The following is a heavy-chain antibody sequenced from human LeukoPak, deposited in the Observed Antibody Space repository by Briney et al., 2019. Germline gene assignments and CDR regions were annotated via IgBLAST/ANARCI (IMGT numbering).Heavy chain of an antibody. Sequence: GASVKVSCKASGYTFSNYYMHWVRQAPGQGLEWMGWINPNSGGTNYAQKFQGRVTMTRDTSTSTVYMELSSLRSEDTAVYYCARGYCNGGSCYSFYYWGQGTLVTVSS. D-gene: IGHD2-15*01. CDR2: INPNSGGT. J-gene: IGHJ4*02. V-gene: IGHV1-2*02. CDR1: GYTFSNYY. CDR3: ARGYCNGGSCYSFYY.